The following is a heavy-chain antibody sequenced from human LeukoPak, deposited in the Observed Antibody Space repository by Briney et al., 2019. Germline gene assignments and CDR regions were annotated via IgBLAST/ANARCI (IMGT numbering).Heavy chain of an antibody. J-gene: IGHJ4*02. CDR2: INWNGGST. Sequence: GGSLRLSCAASGFTFSSYEMNWVRQAPGKGLEWVSGINWNGGSTGYADSVKGRFTISRDNAKNSLYLQMNSLRAEDTALYYCASRYDSSGYYYFDYWGQGTLVTVSS. V-gene: IGHV3-20*04. D-gene: IGHD3-22*01. CDR1: GFTFSSYE. CDR3: ASRYDSSGYYYFDY.